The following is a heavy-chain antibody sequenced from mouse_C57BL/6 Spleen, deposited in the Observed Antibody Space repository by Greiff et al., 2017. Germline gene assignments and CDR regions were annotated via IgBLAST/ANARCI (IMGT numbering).Heavy chain of an antibody. CDR3: ARSEDYSSSCAY. CDR2: IYPADGDT. D-gene: IGHD1-1*01. V-gene: IGHV1-82*01. CDR1: GYAFTSSW. Sequence: VKLVESGPELVKPGASVKISCKASGYAFTSSWMNWVKQRPGQGLEWIGRIYPADGDTNYNGKFKGKDTLTADKSSSTAYMQLSSLTSEDSAVYCCARSEDYSSSCAYWGQGTLVTVSA. J-gene: IGHJ3*01.